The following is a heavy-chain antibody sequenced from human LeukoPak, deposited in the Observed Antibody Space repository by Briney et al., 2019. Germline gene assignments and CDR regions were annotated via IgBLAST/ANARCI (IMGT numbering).Heavy chain of an antibody. CDR2: ISGSGGST. J-gene: IGHJ5*02. CDR3: AKDDLSRGYSYGYRSTWFDP. V-gene: IGHV3-23*01. D-gene: IGHD5-18*01. Sequence: GGSLRLSCAASGFTFSSYAMSWVRQAPGKGLEWVPAISGSGGSTYYADSVKGRFTISRDNSKNTLYLQMNSLRAEDTAVYYCAKDDLSRGYSYGYRSTWFDPWGQGTLVTVSS. CDR1: GFTFSSYA.